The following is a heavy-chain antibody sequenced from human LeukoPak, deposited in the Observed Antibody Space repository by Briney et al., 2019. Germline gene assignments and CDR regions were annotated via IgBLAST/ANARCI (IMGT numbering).Heavy chain of an antibody. Sequence: QAGGSLRLSCAASGFTFTDAWMSWVRQAPGKGLEWVGFIRSKAYGGTTEYAASVKGRFTISRDDSKSIAYLQMNSLKTEDTAVYYCFYGGTLEYWGQGTLVTVSS. V-gene: IGHV3-49*04. CDR1: GFTFTDAW. D-gene: IGHD1-1*01. CDR2: IRSKAYGGTT. CDR3: FYGGTLEY. J-gene: IGHJ4*02.